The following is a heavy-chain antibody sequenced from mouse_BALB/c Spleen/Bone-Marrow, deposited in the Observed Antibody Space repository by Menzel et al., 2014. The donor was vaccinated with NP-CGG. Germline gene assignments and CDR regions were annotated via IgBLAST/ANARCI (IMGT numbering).Heavy chain of an antibody. V-gene: IGHV5-12-2*01. Sequence: EVMLVESGGGLVQPGGSLKPSCAASGFTFSSYTMSWVRQTPEKRLEWVAYISNSGGSIYYPDTVKGRFTISRDNAKNTLYLQMSSLKSEDTAMYHCARLPFDYWGQGTTLTVSS. CDR3: ARLPFDY. J-gene: IGHJ2*01. CDR1: GFTFSSYT. CDR2: ISNSGGSI.